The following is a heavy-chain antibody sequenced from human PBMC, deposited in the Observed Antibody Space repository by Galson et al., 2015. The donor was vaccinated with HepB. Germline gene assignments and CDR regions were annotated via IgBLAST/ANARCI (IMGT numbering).Heavy chain of an antibody. Sequence: SVKVSCKASGGTFSSYAISWVRQAPGQGLEWMGRIIPILGIANYAQKFQGRVTITADKSTSTAYMELSSLRSEDTAVYYCASPLIAVAGTSYYGMDVWGQETTVTVSS. CDR3: ASPLIAVAGTSYYGMDV. V-gene: IGHV1-69*04. J-gene: IGHJ6*02. CDR1: GGTFSSYA. D-gene: IGHD6-19*01. CDR2: IIPILGIA.